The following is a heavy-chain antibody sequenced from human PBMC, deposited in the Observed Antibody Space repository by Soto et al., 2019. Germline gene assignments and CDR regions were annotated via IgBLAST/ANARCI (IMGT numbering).Heavy chain of an antibody. CDR2: ISGSGGST. D-gene: IGHD1-26*01. CDR3: AKPASSGGAPGY. Sequence: PGGSLRLSCAASGFTFISYAMSWVLQAPWKGLEWVSAISGSGGSTYYADSVKGRFTISRDNSKNTLYLQMNSLRAEDTAVYYCAKPASSGGAPGYWGQGTLVTVSS. CDR1: GFTFISYA. V-gene: IGHV3-23*01. J-gene: IGHJ4*02.